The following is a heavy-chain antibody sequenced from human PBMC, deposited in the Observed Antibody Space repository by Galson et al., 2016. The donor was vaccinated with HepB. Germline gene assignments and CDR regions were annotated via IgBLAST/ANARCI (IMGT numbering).Heavy chain of an antibody. Sequence: SLRLSCAASGFTFSSYWMHWVRQAPGKGLVWVSRINADGRSIVYADSVRGRFTISRDNAKNTLYLQMNSLRPEDTAIYYCARDFRFSVDSWGQGTLVTVSS. CDR3: ARDFRFSVDS. CDR2: INADGRSI. J-gene: IGHJ4*02. CDR1: GFTFSSYW. V-gene: IGHV3-74*01. D-gene: IGHD3-3*01.